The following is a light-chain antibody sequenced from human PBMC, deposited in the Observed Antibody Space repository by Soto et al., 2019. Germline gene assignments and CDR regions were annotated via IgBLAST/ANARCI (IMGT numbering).Light chain of an antibody. CDR2: GAS. CDR3: QQYGSSPST. J-gene: IGKJ1*01. V-gene: IGKV3-20*01. Sequence: ETVLTQSPGTLSLSPGERATLSCRASQTIRSNYLAWYRQTPGQAPRLLIYGASNRATGIADRFSGSGSGTDFTLIISRLEPEDFSLYYYQQYGSSPSTFGQGTNVQIK. CDR1: QTIRSNY.